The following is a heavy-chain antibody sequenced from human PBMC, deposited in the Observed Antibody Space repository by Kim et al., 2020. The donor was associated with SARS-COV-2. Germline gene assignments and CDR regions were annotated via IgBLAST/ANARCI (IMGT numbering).Heavy chain of an antibody. CDR2: IWYDGSNK. CDR1: GFTFSSYG. Sequence: GGSLRLSCAASGFTFSSYGMHWVRQAPGKGLEWVAVIWYDGSNKYYADSVKGRFTISRDNSKNTLYLQMNSLRAEDTAVYYCARFGDFDWLLIPPNYYGMDVWGQGTTVTVSS. J-gene: IGHJ6*02. V-gene: IGHV3-33*01. D-gene: IGHD3-9*01. CDR3: ARFGDFDWLLIPPNYYGMDV.